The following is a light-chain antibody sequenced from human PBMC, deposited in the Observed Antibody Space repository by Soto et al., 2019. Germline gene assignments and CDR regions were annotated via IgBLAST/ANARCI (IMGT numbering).Light chain of an antibody. CDR3: QQYYSTPFA. CDR2: AAT. V-gene: IGKV1-39*01. CDR1: QSISNY. J-gene: IGKJ3*01. Sequence: DIPMTQSPSSLSASVGDSVTITCRASQSISNYLNWYQQKPGKAPKLLVYAATSLQSGDPSTFSSSGFATDFTLTISSLQPEDFATYYCQQYYSTPFAVGRATKVDIK.